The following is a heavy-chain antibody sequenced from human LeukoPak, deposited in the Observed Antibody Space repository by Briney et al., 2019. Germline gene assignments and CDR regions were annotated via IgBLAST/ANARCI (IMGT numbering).Heavy chain of an antibody. V-gene: IGHV3-21*01. CDR1: GFTFNTYS. D-gene: IGHD2-2*01. CDR2: ISSSGTYK. Sequence: GGSLRLSCAASGFTFNTYSMNWVRQAPGKGLEWVSSISSSGTYKYYTDSVKGRFTISRDNAKDSLYLQMNSLRAEDTAVYYCAKEHQLPLYYYYYNGMDVWGQGTTVTVSS. CDR3: AKEHQLPLYYYYYNGMDV. J-gene: IGHJ6*02.